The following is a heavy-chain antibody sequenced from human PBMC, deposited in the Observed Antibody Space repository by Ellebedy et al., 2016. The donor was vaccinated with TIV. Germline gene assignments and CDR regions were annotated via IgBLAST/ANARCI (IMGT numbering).Heavy chain of an antibody. J-gene: IGHJ3*02. CDR1: GFTFSNNS. Sequence: PGGSLRLSCAASGFTFSNNSMNWVRQAPGKGLEWVSYISSTRTTIYYADSVKGRFTISRDNAKIQLYLQMNSLTAEDTAVYYCASGAYDIWGQGTMVTVSS. CDR3: ASGAYDI. CDR2: ISSTRTTI. V-gene: IGHV3-48*04.